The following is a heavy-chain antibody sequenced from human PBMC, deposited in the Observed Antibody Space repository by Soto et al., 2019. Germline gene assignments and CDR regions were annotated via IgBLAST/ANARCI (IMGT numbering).Heavy chain of an antibody. CDR2: ISGSGSTV. CDR1: GFSISDYE. D-gene: IGHD2-15*01. CDR3: APVKAASSYYNKDV. J-gene: IGHJ6*02. Sequence: GGSLRLSCAASGFSISDYEMNWVRQAPGKGLEWVSYISGSGSTVYYADSVKGRFTISRDNAKNSVFLEMNSLRAEDTAIYYCAPVKAASSYYNKDVSGQGTKVTVS. V-gene: IGHV3-48*03.